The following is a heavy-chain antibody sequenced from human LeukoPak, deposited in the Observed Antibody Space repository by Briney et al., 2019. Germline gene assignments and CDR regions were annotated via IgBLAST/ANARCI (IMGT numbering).Heavy chain of an antibody. CDR1: GFTFSGYG. D-gene: IGHD1-26*01. Sequence: GGSLRLSCAASGFTFSGYGMHWVRQAPGKGLEWVAFISYDGNNKYYADSVKGRFTISRDNSKNTLNLQMNSLRPGDTALYYCAKRGYSGSYYYLDYWGQGTLVTVSS. J-gene: IGHJ4*02. V-gene: IGHV3-30*02. CDR3: AKRGYSGSYYYLDY. CDR2: ISYDGNNK.